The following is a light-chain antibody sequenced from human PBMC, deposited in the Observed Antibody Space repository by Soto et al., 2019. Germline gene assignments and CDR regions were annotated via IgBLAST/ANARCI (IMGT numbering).Light chain of an antibody. J-gene: IGKJ1*01. V-gene: IGKV3-15*01. Sequence: EIVMTQSPATLSVSPGESVTLSCRASQSVSNNLAWYQQKPGQTPRLLIYTASIRATGVPASFSGSGSGTEFTLTMSSLQSEDSAVYYCQQYSDWPRTFGQGTKVDIK. CDR2: TAS. CDR3: QQYSDWPRT. CDR1: QSVSNN.